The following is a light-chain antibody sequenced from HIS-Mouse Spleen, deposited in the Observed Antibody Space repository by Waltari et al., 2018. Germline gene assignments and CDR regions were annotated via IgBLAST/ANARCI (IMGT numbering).Light chain of an antibody. V-gene: IGLV2-14*03. CDR2: DVS. CDR1: SSDVGGYNY. J-gene: IGLJ2*01. CDR3: SSYTSSSFNVV. Sequence: QSALTQPASVSGSPGQSITISCTGTSSDVGGYNYVSWYQQQPGKAPKLMIYDVSNRPSGVSNRFSSSKSGNTASLTISGLQAEDEADYYCSSYTSSSFNVVFGGGTKLTVL.